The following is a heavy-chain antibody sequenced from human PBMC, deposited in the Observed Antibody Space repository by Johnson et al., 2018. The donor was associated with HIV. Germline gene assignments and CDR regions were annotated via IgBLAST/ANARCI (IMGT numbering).Heavy chain of an antibody. CDR2: ISYDGSNK. CDR3: ARGSSAGEYSYGII. Sequence: QVQLVESGGGVVQPGRSLRLSCAASGFTFSSYAMHWVRQAPGKGLEWVAVISYDGSNKYYADSVKGRFTISRDNSKNTLYLQMNSLKAEDTAVYYCARGSSAGEYSYGIIWGQGTMVTVSS. CDR1: GFTFSSYA. V-gene: IGHV3-30*14. D-gene: IGHD5-18*01. J-gene: IGHJ3*02.